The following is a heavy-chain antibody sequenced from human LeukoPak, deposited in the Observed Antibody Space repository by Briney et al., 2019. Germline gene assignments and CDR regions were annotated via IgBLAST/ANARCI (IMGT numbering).Heavy chain of an antibody. CDR3: TTVGYCINGVGSTSGY. J-gene: IGHJ4*02. Sequence: PGGSLRLSCAASGFSFSNAWMSWVRQAPGKGLEWVGRIRSKTDGETTDYAAPVKGRFTISRDDSKNTLYLQMDSLKTEDTAVYYCTTVGYCINGVGSTSGYWGQGTLVTVSS. CDR1: GFSFSNAW. V-gene: IGHV3-15*01. CDR2: IRSKTDGETT. D-gene: IGHD2-8*01.